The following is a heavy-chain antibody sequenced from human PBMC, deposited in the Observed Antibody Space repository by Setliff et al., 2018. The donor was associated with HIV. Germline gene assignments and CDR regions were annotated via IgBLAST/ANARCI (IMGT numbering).Heavy chain of an antibody. CDR3: ARDLSPYGSRDPYYYYGMDV. Sequence: SETLSLTCTVSGGSISSSGNYWTWIRQRPGKGLEWIGYIYYTGSTYYHPSLKSRVLISVDTSNNLFSLSLRSVTAADTAVYYCARDLSPYGSRDPYYYYGMDVWGQGTTVTVSS. D-gene: IGHD3-10*01. J-gene: IGHJ6*02. CDR1: GGSISSSGNY. V-gene: IGHV4-31*03. CDR2: IYYTGST.